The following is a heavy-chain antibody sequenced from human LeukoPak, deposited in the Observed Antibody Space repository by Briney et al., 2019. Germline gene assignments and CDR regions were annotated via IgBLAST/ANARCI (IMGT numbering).Heavy chain of an antibody. CDR3: ARGVGVTMIVY. J-gene: IGHJ4*02. D-gene: IGHD1-26*01. Sequence: PGGSLRLSCAASEFTFSSYEMNWVRQAPGKGLEWVSYISSSGSTIYYADSVKGRFTISRDNAKNSLYLQMNSLRAEDTAVYYCARGVGVTMIVYWGQGTLVTVSS. CDR1: EFTFSSYE. CDR2: ISSSGSTI. V-gene: IGHV3-48*03.